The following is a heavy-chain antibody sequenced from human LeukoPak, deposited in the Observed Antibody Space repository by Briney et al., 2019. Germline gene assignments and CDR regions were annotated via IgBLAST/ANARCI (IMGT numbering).Heavy chain of an antibody. Sequence: SETLSLTCAVYGGSFSAYHWSWIRQSPGKGLEWIAEINHRGDTNYNPSVKSRVSISVDTSKNQFSLKVTSLTAADTAVYYCARGPTISETGYFDYWGQGTLVTVSS. CDR2: INHRGDT. D-gene: IGHD1-1*01. CDR3: ARGPTISETGYFDY. CDR1: GGSFSAYH. J-gene: IGHJ4*03. V-gene: IGHV4-34*01.